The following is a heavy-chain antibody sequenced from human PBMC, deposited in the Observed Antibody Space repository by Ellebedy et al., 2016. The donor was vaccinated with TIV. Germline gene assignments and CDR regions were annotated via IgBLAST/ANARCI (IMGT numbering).Heavy chain of an antibody. Sequence: SQTPSLTCAIPGDSVSSNSATRNWTRPSPSRGLEWLGRTYYKSKWYNDYAVSVKSRITINPDTSKNQFSLQLNSVTPDDTAVYYCVRDRPPRRMDVWGQGTTVTVSS. V-gene: IGHV6-1*01. CDR2: TYYKSKWYN. CDR1: GDSVSSNSAT. J-gene: IGHJ6*02. CDR3: VRDRPPRRMDV.